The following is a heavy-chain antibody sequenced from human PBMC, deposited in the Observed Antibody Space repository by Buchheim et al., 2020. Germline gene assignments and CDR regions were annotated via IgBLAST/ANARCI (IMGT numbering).Heavy chain of an antibody. D-gene: IGHD3-10*01. CDR1: GYTFTSYY. CDR2: INPSGGST. Sequence: QVQLVQSGAEVKKPGASVKVSCKASGYTFTSYYMHWVRQAPGQGLEWMGIINPSGGSTSYAQKFQGRVTMTRATSTSTVYMELSSLRSEDTAVYYCARNSGYYGSGSYGGSVDYWGQGTL. V-gene: IGHV1-46*01. J-gene: IGHJ4*02. CDR3: ARNSGYYGSGSYGGSVDY.